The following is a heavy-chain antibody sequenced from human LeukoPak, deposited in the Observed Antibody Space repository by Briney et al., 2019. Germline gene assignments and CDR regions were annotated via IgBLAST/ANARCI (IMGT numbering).Heavy chain of an antibody. CDR2: IIPIVDVT. CDR3: ARDSVVVTY. CDR1: GGTFSNFA. J-gene: IGHJ4*02. V-gene: IGHV1-69*04. Sequence: SVKVSCKASGGTFSNFAFSWVRQAPGQGLQWVGRIIPIVDVTSYAQNFKGRVTITADESTSTAYMELSSLRSEDTAVYYCARDSVVVTYWGQGTLVTVSS. D-gene: IGHD2-21*02.